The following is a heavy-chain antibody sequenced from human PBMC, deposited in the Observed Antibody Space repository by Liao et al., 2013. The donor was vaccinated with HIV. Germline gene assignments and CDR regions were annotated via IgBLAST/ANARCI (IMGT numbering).Heavy chain of an antibody. V-gene: IGHV4-4*07. Sequence: QMQLQESGPGLVKPSETLSLTCAVSGGSINNHYWNWIRQPAGRGLEWIGRIYTSGNTNYNPSLKSRVTMSVDTSKSQFSLKLTSVTAADTAVYYCAARITISGVAIPHALDVWGRRDNGRRLF. CDR1: GGSINNHY. D-gene: IGHD3-3*01. CDR3: AARITISGVAIPHALDV. CDR2: IYTSGNT. J-gene: IGHJ3*01.